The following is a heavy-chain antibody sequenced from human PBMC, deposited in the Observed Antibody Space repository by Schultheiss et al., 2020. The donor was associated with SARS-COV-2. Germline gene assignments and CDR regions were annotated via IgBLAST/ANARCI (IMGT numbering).Heavy chain of an antibody. Sequence: GESLKISCAASGFTFSSYGMHWVRQAPGKGLEWVAVISYDGSNKYYADSVKGRFTISRDNAKNSLYLQMNSLRAEDTAVYYCAKFTMVPTATDYWGQGTLVIVTS. D-gene: IGHD3-10*01. V-gene: IGHV3-30*18. CDR1: GFTFSSYG. J-gene: IGHJ4*02. CDR3: AKFTMVPTATDY. CDR2: ISYDGSNK.